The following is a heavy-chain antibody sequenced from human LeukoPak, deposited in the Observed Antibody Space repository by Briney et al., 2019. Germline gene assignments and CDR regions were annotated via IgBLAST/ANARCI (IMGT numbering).Heavy chain of an antibody. CDR1: GGSISSSSYY. Sequence: SETLSLTCTVSGGSISSSSYYWGWIRQPPGKGLEWIGSIYYSGSTYYNPSLKSRVTISVDTSKNQFSLKLSSVTAADTAVYYCASGQLAYYYMDVWGRGTTVTVSS. J-gene: IGHJ6*03. CDR3: ASGQLAYYYMDV. D-gene: IGHD4-11*01. V-gene: IGHV4-39*07. CDR2: IYYSGST.